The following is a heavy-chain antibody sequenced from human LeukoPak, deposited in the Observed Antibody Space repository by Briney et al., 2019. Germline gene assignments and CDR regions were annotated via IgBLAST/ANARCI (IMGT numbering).Heavy chain of an antibody. J-gene: IGHJ3*02. V-gene: IGHV4-4*07. Sequence: SETLSLTCTVSGGSISSYYWSWIRQPAGKGLEWIGRIYTSGSTNYNPSLKSRVTMSVDTSKNQFSLKLSSVTAADTAVYYCARDKPQGYYYDSSGYYAAFDIWGQGTVVTVSS. CDR2: IYTSGST. CDR3: ARDKPQGYYYDSSGYYAAFDI. CDR1: GGSISSYY. D-gene: IGHD3-22*01.